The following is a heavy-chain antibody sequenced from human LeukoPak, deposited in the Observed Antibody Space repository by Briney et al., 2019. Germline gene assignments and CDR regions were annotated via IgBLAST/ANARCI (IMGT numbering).Heavy chain of an antibody. Sequence: GGSLRLSCAASGFTFRNYAMSWVRQAPGKGLEWALLISASGGTTYFADSVKGRSSISRDNSKNTLYLQMNSLRAEDTAVYYCAKDSGSDGYLEAFDIWGRGTMVTVSS. J-gene: IGHJ3*02. CDR1: GFTFRNYA. CDR2: ISASGGTT. CDR3: AKDSGSDGYLEAFDI. D-gene: IGHD5-18*01. V-gene: IGHV3-23*01.